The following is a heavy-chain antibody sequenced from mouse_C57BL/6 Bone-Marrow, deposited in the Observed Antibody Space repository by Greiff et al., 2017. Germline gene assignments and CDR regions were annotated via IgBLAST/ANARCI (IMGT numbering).Heavy chain of an antibody. D-gene: IGHD2-10*01. Sequence: EVKLMESGGGLVQPGGSLKLSCAASGFTFSDYYMYWVRQTPEKRLEWVAYISNGGGSTYYPDTVQGRFTISRDNAKNTLYLQMSRLKSEDTAMYYCASPYFYAMDYWGQGTSVTVSS. CDR1: GFTFSDYY. CDR2: ISNGGGST. CDR3: ASPYFYAMDY. J-gene: IGHJ4*01. V-gene: IGHV5-12*01.